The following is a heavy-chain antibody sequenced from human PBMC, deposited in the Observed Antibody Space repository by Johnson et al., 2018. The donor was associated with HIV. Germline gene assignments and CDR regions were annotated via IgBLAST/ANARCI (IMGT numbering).Heavy chain of an antibody. CDR2: TRFDGSKK. J-gene: IGHJ3*02. V-gene: IGHV3-30*02. D-gene: IGHD4-23*01. Sequence: QVQLVESGGGVVQPGGSLRLSCAASGFTFSSYGMHWVRQTPGKGLEWVAFTRFDGSKKYYADSVKGRVTISRDNPKNTLYLQMNSLRAEDTAVYYCARGYGGNYDAFDIWGQGTMVTVSS. CDR1: GFTFSSYG. CDR3: ARGYGGNYDAFDI.